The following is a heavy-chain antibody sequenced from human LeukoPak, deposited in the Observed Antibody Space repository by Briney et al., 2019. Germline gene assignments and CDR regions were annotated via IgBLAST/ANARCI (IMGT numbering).Heavy chain of an antibody. CDR2: ITISGHTK. CDR3: ARGDPHADL. V-gene: IGHV3-48*03. Sequence: PGGSLRLSCAASGFDLNTYEMNWVRQAPGKGLEWIADITISGHTKNYADSVKGRFTISRDNAGTSLYLQMNSLRVEDTDVYYCARGDPHADLWGQGTLVTVSS. CDR1: GFDLNTYE. J-gene: IGHJ5*02.